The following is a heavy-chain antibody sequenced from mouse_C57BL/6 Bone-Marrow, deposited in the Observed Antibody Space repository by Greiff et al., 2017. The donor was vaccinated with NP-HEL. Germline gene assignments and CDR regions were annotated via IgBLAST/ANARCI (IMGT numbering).Heavy chain of an antibody. V-gene: IGHV1-15*01. D-gene: IGHD2-12*01. CDR1: GYTFTDYE. Sequence: QVQLQQSGAELVRPGASVTLSCKASGYTFTDYEMHWVKQTPVHGLEWIGAIDPETGGTAYNQKFKGKAILTADKSSSTAYMELRSLTSEDSAVYYCTRDSNDLTFDYWGQGTTLTVSS. J-gene: IGHJ2*01. CDR3: TRDSNDLTFDY. CDR2: IDPETGGT.